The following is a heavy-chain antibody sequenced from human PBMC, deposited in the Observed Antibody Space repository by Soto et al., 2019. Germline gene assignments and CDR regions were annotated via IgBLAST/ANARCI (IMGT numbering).Heavy chain of an antibody. J-gene: IGHJ1*01. CDR2: IRSKADGGTT. CDR1: GFTFGDYA. V-gene: IGHV3-49*03. D-gene: IGHD6-19*01. CDR3: TGQEQWLVRLYFQH. Sequence: EVQLVESGGGLVQPGRSLRLSCTASGFTFGDYAMSWFRQAPGKGLEWVGFIRSKADGGTTEYAASVKGRFTISRDDSKSIAYLQMNSLKTEDTAVYYCTGQEQWLVRLYFQHWGQGTLVTVSS.